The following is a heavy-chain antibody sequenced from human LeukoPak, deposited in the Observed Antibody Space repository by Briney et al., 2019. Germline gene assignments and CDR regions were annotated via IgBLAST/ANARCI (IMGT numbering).Heavy chain of an antibody. CDR2: ISAYNGNT. V-gene: IGHV1-18*01. D-gene: IGHD3-22*01. CDR3: ARDGQPKLYDSSGPFDY. CDR1: GGTFSTNA. Sequence: GASVKVSCKASGGTFSTNAISWVRQAPGQGLEWMGWISAYNGNTNYAQKLQGRVTMTTDTSTSTAYMELRSLRSDDTAVYYCARDGQPKLYDSSGPFDYWGQGTLVTVSS. J-gene: IGHJ4*02.